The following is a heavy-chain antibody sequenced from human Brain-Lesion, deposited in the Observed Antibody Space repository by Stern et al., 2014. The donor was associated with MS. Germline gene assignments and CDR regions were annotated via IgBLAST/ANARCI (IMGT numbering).Heavy chain of an antibody. V-gene: IGHV5-51*01. CDR3: ARRGDSSSSGFDY. D-gene: IGHD6-6*01. Sequence: VPLVESGAEVKKPGETLKISCKGSGYRLTSNWVGWVRKRPGKGLEWMGIIWPGDSDTRYTPSFQGQVTISADKSISTAYLQWSSLQASDTAMYYCARRGDSSSSGFDYWGQGTLVIVSS. CDR1: GYRLTSNW. J-gene: IGHJ4*02. CDR2: IWPGDSDT.